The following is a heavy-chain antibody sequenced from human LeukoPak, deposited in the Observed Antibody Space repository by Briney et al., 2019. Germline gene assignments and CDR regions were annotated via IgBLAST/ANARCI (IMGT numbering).Heavy chain of an antibody. V-gene: IGHV1-18*01. CDR1: GYTFTSYG. CDR3: ARLAYWSNYYYYGIDV. CDR2: ISAYNGNT. J-gene: IGHJ6*02. Sequence: ASVKVSCKASGYTFTSYGISWVRQAHGQGLEWMGWISAYNGNTNYAQKLQGRVTMTTDTSTSTAYMELRSLRSDDTAVYYCARLAYWSNYYYYGIDVWGQGTTVTVSS. D-gene: IGHD2-8*02.